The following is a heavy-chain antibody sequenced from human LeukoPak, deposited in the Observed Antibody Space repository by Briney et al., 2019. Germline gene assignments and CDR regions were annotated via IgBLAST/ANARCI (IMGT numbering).Heavy chain of an antibody. J-gene: IGHJ6*03. D-gene: IGHD3-10*01. CDR1: GFTFSSYG. CDR2: IRYDGSDK. Sequence: GGSLRLSCAASGFTFSSYGMHWVRQAPGKGLEWVAFIRYDGSDKYYADSVKGRFTISRDNSKNTLYLQMNSLRAEDTAVYYCAKGGAVSSKSITMVRGTRRYYYYMDVWGKGTTVTISS. CDR3: AKGGAVSSKSITMVRGTRRYYYYMDV. V-gene: IGHV3-30*02.